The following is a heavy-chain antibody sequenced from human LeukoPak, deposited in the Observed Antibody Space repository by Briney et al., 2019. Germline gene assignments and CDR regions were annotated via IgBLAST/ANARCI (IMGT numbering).Heavy chain of an antibody. CDR1: GFTFSSYS. J-gene: IGHJ3*02. CDR3: ARDLHWAFDI. D-gene: IGHD3-16*01. Sequence: GGSLRLSCAASGFTFSSYSMNWVRQAPGKGLEWVSYISPGSSTIAYADSVKGRFSISRDNAKTSLYLQMNSLRDEGTAVYYCARDLHWAFDIWGQGTMVAVSS. CDR2: ISPGSSTI. V-gene: IGHV3-48*02.